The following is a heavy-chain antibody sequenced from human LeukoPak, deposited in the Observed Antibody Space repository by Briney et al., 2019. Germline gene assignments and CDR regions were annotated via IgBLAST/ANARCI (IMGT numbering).Heavy chain of an antibody. Sequence: SETLSLTCTVSGGSISSYYWSWIRQPPGKGLEWIGYIYYSGSTNYNPSLKSRVTISVDTSKNQFSLKLSSVTAADTAVYYCARVYCSSTSCPYYYYYMDVWGKGTTVTVSS. J-gene: IGHJ6*03. V-gene: IGHV4-59*01. CDR2: IYYSGST. CDR3: ARVYCSSTSCPYYYYYMDV. CDR1: GGSISSYY. D-gene: IGHD2-2*01.